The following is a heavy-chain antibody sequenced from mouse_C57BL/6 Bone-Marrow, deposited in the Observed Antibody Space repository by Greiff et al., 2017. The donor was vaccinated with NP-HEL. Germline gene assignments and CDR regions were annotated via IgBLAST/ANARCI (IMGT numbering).Heavy chain of an antibody. V-gene: IGHV1-9*01. CDR2: ILPGSGST. Sequence: QVHVKQSGAELVRPGASVKLSCTASGFNIKDDYMRWVKQRPGHGLEWIGEILPGSGSTNYNEKFKGKATFTADTSSNTAYMQLSSLTTEDSAIYYCARLDYWGQGTTLTVSS. J-gene: IGHJ2*01. CDR1: GFNIKDDY. CDR3: ARLDY.